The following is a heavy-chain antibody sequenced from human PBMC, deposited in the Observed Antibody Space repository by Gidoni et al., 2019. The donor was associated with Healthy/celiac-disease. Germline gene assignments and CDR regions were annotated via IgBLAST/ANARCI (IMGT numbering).Heavy chain of an antibody. Sequence: EVQLLESGGGLVQPGGSLRLSCAASGFPFSSYAMSWVRQAPGKGLEWVSAISGSGGSTYDADSVKGRFTISRDNSKNTLYLQMNSLRAEDTAVYYCAVSLGYCSSTSCDRAYYYYGMDVWGQGTTVTVSS. V-gene: IGHV3-23*01. J-gene: IGHJ6*02. CDR1: GFPFSSYA. D-gene: IGHD2-2*02. CDR2: ISGSGGST. CDR3: AVSLGYCSSTSCDRAYYYYGMDV.